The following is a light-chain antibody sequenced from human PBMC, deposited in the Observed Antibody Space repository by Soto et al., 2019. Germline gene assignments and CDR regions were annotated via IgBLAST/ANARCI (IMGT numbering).Light chain of an antibody. CDR2: WAS. V-gene: IGKV4-1*01. Sequence: DIVMTQSPDSLAVSLGERATINCKSSQSVLYSSNNKNYLAWYQQKPGQPPKLLIYWASTRESGVPDRFSGSGSGTEFTLTISSLQPDDFATYYCQQYKNYPLTFGGGTKVDIK. CDR1: QSVLYSSNNKNY. J-gene: IGKJ4*01. CDR3: QQYKNYPLT.